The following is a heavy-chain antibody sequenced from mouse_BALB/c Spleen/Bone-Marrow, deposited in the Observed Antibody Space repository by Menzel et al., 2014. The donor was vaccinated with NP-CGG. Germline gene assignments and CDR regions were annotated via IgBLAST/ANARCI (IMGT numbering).Heavy chain of an antibody. J-gene: IGHJ2*01. CDR3: ARPDGNYESYFDY. Sequence: QVHVKQSGPELVKPGASVKMSCKASGYTFTSCYIHWVKQSPGQGLEWIGWIYPGDGSTEYNEKFKGKITLTADKSSSTAYMLLSSLTSEDSAIYFCARPDGNYESYFDYWGQGTTLTVSS. CDR1: GYTFTSCY. V-gene: IGHV1S56*01. CDR2: IYPGDGST. D-gene: IGHD2-1*01.